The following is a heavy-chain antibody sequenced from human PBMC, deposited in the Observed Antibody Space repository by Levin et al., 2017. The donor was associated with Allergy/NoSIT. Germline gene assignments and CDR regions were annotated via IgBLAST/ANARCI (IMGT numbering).Heavy chain of an antibody. Sequence: SGPTLVKPTQTLTLTCIFSGFSLSTNGVGVGWIRQPPGKAPEWLALIFWNDDKRYRPSLKTRLTVTKDTSENQVVLTMTNMDPVDTATYYCAHRLGYCSGTNCYGGDYFDYWGQGALVTVSS. CDR2: IFWNDDK. D-gene: IGHD2-2*03. V-gene: IGHV2-5*01. J-gene: IGHJ4*02. CDR3: AHRLGYCSGTNCYGGDYFDY. CDR1: GFSLSTNGVG.